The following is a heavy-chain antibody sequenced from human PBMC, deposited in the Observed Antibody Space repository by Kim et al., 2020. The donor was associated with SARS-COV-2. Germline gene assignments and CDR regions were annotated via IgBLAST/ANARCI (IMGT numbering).Heavy chain of an antibody. J-gene: IGHJ6*02. CDR2: ISYDGSNT. CDR3: ANDVVVPAAIPMDF. V-gene: IGHV3-30*18. CDR1: GFTFSSYG. D-gene: IGHD2-2*01. Sequence: GGSLRLSCAASGFTFSSYGMHWVRQAPGKGLEWVSVISYDGSNTYYADSVKGRFTISRDNSKNTLYLQMNSLRAEDTAVYYCANDVVVPAAIPMDFWGQGTPVTVSS.